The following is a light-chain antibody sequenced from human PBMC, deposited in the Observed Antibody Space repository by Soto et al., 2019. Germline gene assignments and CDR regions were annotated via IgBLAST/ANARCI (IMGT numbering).Light chain of an antibody. V-gene: IGKV1-5*01. CDR2: DAS. CDR1: QSISSW. Sequence: ALSLSTRSISTIXGRASQSISSWLAWYQQKPGKAPMLLIYDASSLQSGVPSRFSGSGSGTQFTLTISILQPEDFTSYSCQLSTILLNTFG. J-gene: IGKJ2*01. CDR3: QLSTILLNT.